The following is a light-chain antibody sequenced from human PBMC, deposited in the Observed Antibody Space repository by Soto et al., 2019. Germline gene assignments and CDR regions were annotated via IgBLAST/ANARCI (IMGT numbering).Light chain of an antibody. V-gene: IGKV1-17*01. CDR2: AAS. CDR3: LQHKSYPVCS. Sequence: DIQMTQSPSFLSASVGDRVTITCRASQAIRNELGWYQQKPGKAPKRLIYAASSLQSGVPSRFSGCGSGTEFTLTISSLQSEDFGAYYCLQHKSYPVCSFCQGNKLEFK. CDR1: QAIRNE. J-gene: IGKJ2*04.